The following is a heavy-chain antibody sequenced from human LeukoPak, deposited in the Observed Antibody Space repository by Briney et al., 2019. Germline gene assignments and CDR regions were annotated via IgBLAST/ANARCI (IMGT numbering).Heavy chain of an antibody. CDR3: ARGSPTTNKGAYGWFDP. CDR1: GGSITGYY. CDR2: IYTSGST. J-gene: IGHJ5*02. V-gene: IGHV4-4*07. D-gene: IGHD1-14*01. Sequence: SETLSLTCSVSGGSITGYYWSWIRQPAGKGLEWIGRIYTSGSTNYNPSLKSRFTMSFDTSKNQFSLKLSSVTAADTAVYYCARGSPTTNKGAYGWFDPWGQGTLVTVSS.